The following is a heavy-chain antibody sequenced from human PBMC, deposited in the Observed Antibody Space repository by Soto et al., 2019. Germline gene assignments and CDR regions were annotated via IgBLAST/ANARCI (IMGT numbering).Heavy chain of an antibody. Sequence: GGSLRLSCAASGFTFSHYGMHWVRQGPGKGLEWAAGIWYDGSNKQYGDSVKGRFTISRDNTQNTLDLQMNSLRAEDTAVYYCSAYDFSSVYQYLSGFDAWGQGTLVTVSS. J-gene: IGHJ5*02. D-gene: IGHD3-3*01. V-gene: IGHV3-33*08. CDR1: GFTFSHYG. CDR3: SAYDFSSVYQYLSGFDA. CDR2: IWYDGSNK.